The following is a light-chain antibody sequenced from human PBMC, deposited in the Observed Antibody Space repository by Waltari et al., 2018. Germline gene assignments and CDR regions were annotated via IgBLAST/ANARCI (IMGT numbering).Light chain of an antibody. V-gene: IGKV4-1*01. Sequence: DIVVTQSPDSLAVSLGERATMNCKSSQSLLHTNNKNYLAWYQLRPGQPPKLLIYWASTREAGGPGRFSGSGSGTDFTLTISGLQAEDVAVYYCQQYYSTPNTFGQGTKLEIK. J-gene: IGKJ2*01. CDR2: WAS. CDR1: QSLLHTNNKNY. CDR3: QQYYSTPNT.